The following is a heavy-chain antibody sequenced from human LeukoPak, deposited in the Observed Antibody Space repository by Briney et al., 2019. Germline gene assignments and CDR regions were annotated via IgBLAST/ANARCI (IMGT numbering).Heavy chain of an antibody. V-gene: IGHV5-51*01. J-gene: IGHJ4*02. CDR1: GSIFTSYW. CDR2: IYTGDSDN. D-gene: IGHD3-22*01. Sequence: GASLQISCRGSGSIFTSYWIGWVRQLPGKGVEWMGIIYTGDSDNRYSPSFQAQLTISADKSISTAYLQWSSLKASDTAMYYCARLGVNHYDTLFLFDYWGQGTLVTVSS. CDR3: ARLGVNHYDTLFLFDY.